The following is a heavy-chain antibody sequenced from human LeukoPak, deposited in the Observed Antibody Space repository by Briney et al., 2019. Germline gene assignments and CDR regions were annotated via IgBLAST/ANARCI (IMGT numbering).Heavy chain of an antibody. J-gene: IGHJ5*02. CDR3: ARQRWFSNWFDP. CDR1: GFTFSSYW. D-gene: IGHD4-23*01. V-gene: IGHV3-74*01. CDR2: INTDGSST. Sequence: GSLRLSCAASGFTFSSYWMHWVRQAPGKGLVWVSRINTDGSSTSYADSVKGRFTISRDNAKNTLYLQMNSLRAEDTAVYYCARQRWFSNWFDPWGQGTLVTVSS.